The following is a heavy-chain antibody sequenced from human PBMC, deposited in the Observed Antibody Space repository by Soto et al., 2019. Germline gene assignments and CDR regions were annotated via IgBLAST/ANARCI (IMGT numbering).Heavy chain of an antibody. J-gene: IGHJ4*02. D-gene: IGHD3-10*01. Sequence: QPGGSLRLSCAASGFTFSSYSMNWVRQAPGKGLEWVSYISSSSSTIYYADSVKGRFTIYRDKAKNTLYLQLNSLRADDTAEYYCARNGSGNYYHFDYWGQGTLVTVSS. CDR1: GFTFSSYS. CDR2: ISSSSSTI. V-gene: IGHV3-48*01. CDR3: ARNGSGNYYHFDY.